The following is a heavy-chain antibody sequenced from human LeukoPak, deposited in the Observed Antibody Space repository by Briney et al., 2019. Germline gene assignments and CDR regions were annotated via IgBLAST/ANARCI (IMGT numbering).Heavy chain of an antibody. Sequence: PSETLSLTCAVYGGSFSGYYWSWIRQPPGKGLEWIGEINHSGSTNYNPSLKSRVTISVDTSKNQFSLKLSSVTAADTAVYYCARGGAGYSSSWRYYYYYMDVWGKGTTVTASS. V-gene: IGHV4-34*01. D-gene: IGHD6-13*01. J-gene: IGHJ6*03. CDR3: ARGGAGYSSSWRYYYYYMDV. CDR2: INHSGST. CDR1: GGSFSGYY.